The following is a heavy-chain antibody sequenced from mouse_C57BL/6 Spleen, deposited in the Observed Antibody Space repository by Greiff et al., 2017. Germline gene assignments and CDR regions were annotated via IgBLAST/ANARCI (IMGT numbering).Heavy chain of an antibody. J-gene: IGHJ2*01. D-gene: IGHD2-4*01. V-gene: IGHV1-18*01. Sequence: EVQLQQSGPELVKPGASVKIPCKASGYTFTDYNMDWVKQSHGKSLEWIGDINPNNGGTIYNQKFKGKATLTVDKSSSTAYMELRSLTSEDTAVYYCARSYYDYDAPYFDYWGQGTTLTVSS. CDR1: GYTFTDYN. CDR3: ARSYYDYDAPYFDY. CDR2: INPNNGGT.